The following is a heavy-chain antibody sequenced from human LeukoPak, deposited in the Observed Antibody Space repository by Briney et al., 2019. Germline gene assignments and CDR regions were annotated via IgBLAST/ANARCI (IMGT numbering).Heavy chain of an antibody. CDR2: ISGSGGST. CDR1: GFTFSSYA. CDR3: AKAVSGRYYCGGDCKTNFDY. J-gene: IGHJ4*02. Sequence: PGGSLRLSCAASGFTFSSYAMSWVRQAPGKGLEWVSAISGSGGSTYYADSVKGRFTISRDNSKNTLYLQMNSLRAEDTAVYYCAKAVSGRYYCGGDCKTNFDYWGQGTLVTVSS. D-gene: IGHD2-21*02. V-gene: IGHV3-23*01.